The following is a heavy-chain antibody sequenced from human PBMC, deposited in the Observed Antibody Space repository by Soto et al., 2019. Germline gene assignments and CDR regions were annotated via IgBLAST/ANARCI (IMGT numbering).Heavy chain of an antibody. CDR1: GGSIGSYY. Sequence: QVQLQESGPGLVKPSETLSLTCSVSGGSIGSYYWSWIRQPPGKGLEWIGYIYYSGSTNYNPSLKSRVPITVATSKVQFSLKLSSVSAADTAVYSCARGGWRQGDYWGQGTLVTVSS. CDR2: IYYSGST. D-gene: IGHD3-3*01. CDR3: ARGGWRQGDY. J-gene: IGHJ4*02. V-gene: IGHV4-59*08.